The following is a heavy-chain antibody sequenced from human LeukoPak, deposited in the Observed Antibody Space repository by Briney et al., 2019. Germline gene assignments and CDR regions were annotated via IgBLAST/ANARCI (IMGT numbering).Heavy chain of an antibody. CDR1: GFTFSSYG. J-gene: IGHJ5*02. CDR3: AKGAHTTVLLWFGELSS. CDR2: ISYDGSNK. Sequence: GGSLRLSCAASGFTFSSYGMHWVRQAPGKGLEWVAVISYDGSNKYYADSVKGRFTISRDNSKNTLYLQMNSLRAEDTAVYYCAKGAHTTVLLWFGELSSWGQGTLVTVSS. D-gene: IGHD3-10*01. V-gene: IGHV3-30*18.